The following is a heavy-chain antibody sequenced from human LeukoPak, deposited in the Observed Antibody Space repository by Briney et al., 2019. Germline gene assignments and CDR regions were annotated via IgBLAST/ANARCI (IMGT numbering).Heavy chain of an antibody. CDR1: GSTFTSYW. Sequence: GGSLRLSCVASGSTFTSYWMHWVRQAPGKGLVWVSRINSDGSSTNYADYVQGRFTISRDNAKNTLYLQMNSLRAEDTAVYYCAMGPYYYDSSGYYAWGQGSLLTVSS. CDR2: INSDGSST. D-gene: IGHD3-22*01. CDR3: AMGPYYYDSSGYYA. J-gene: IGHJ5*02. V-gene: IGHV3-74*01.